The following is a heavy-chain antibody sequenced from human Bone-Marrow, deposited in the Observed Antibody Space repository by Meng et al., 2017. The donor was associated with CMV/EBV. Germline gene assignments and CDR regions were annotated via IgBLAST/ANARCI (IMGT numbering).Heavy chain of an antibody. Sequence: GESLKISCAASGFTVSSNYMSWVRQAPGKGLEWVSVIYSGGSTYYADSVKGRFTISRDNSKNKLYLQMNRLSAEDTAVYYCASGALWQLGGMDVWGQGTTVTVSS. CDR1: GFTVSSNY. V-gene: IGHV3-53*01. D-gene: IGHD6-6*01. CDR3: ASGALWQLGGMDV. J-gene: IGHJ6*02. CDR2: IYSGGST.